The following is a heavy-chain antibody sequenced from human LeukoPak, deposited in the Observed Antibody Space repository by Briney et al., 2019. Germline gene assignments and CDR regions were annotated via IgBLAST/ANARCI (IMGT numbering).Heavy chain of an antibody. V-gene: IGHV4-59*08. CDR2: VDHTGST. Sequence: PSETLSLTCSVSDDSITMYYWTWIRQPPGKGLEWIGYVDHTGSTNFNPSLNGRVSISRDTTNNLFSLRLRSVTDADTAVYYCARFHPAALNYIDQWGQGTLVTVSS. J-gene: IGHJ4*02. CDR1: DDSITMYY. CDR3: ARFHPAALNYIDQ. D-gene: IGHD2-2*01.